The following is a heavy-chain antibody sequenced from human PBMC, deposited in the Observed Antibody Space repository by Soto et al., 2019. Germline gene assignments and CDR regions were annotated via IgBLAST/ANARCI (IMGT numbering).Heavy chain of an antibody. D-gene: IGHD2-15*01. V-gene: IGHV4-4*02. CDR1: TGTISSSNW. J-gene: IGHJ5*02. CDR2: INQSGSP. Sequence: SETLSLTCAVSTGTISSSNWGTWVRPPPGKGLEWIGEINQSGSPNYNPSLRSRVTISVDKSKSQFFLKLSSVTAADTAIYYCAGLGMVAAHREFDPWGQGTLVTVSS. CDR3: AGLGMVAAHREFDP.